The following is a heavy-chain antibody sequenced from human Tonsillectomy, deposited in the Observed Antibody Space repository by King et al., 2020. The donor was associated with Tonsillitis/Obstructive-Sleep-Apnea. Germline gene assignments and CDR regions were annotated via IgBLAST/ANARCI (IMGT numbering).Heavy chain of an antibody. V-gene: IGHV3-23*04. J-gene: IGHJ4*02. CDR1: GFTFSSYV. CDR3: AKGSSSSRPYYFDY. D-gene: IGHD2-2*01. CDR2: FIGSGAGT. Sequence: VQLVEAGGGLVQPGGSLRLSCAASGFTFSSYVMSWVRQAPGKGLEWVSAFIGSGAGTYYADAVKGRFTISRDNSKNTLYLQMNSLRVEDTAVYYCAKGSSSSRPYYFDYWGQGTLVTVSS.